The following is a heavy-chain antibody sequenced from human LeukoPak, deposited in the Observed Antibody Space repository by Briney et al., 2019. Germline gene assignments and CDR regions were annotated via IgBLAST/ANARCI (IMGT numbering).Heavy chain of an antibody. V-gene: IGHV1-46*01. Sequence: ASVKVSCKASGYTFTSYYMHWVRQAPGRGLEWMGIINPSGGSTSYAQKFQGRVTMTRDMSTRTVYMALSSLRSEDTAVYYCARGPSGWYLGWGQGTLVTVSS. J-gene: IGHJ4*02. CDR2: INPSGGST. D-gene: IGHD6-19*01. CDR1: GYTFTSYY. CDR3: ARGPSGWYLG.